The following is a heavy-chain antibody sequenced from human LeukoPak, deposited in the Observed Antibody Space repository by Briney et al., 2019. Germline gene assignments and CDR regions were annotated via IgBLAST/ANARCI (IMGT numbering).Heavy chain of an antibody. Sequence: GGSLRLSCAASGFTFSNYMMHWVRQAPGKGLVWVSRIKSDGITITYADSVKGRFTISRDNAKNTLYLQMSNLRAEDTAVYFCARGGGLDVWGQGATVTVSS. D-gene: IGHD3-16*01. CDR2: IKSDGITI. CDR1: GFTFSNYM. CDR3: ARGGGLDV. V-gene: IGHV3-74*01. J-gene: IGHJ6*02.